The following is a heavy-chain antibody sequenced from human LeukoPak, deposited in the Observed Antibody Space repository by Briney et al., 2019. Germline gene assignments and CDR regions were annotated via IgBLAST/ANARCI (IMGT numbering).Heavy chain of an antibody. CDR1: GGSISSGDYY. J-gene: IGHJ4*02. Sequence: SQTLSLTCTVSGGSISSGDYYWSRTRQPPGKGLEWIRYIYYSGSTYYNPSIKSRVTISVDTSKNQFSLKLSSVTAADTAVYYCARATIREDIVVVPAAIDYWGQGTLVTVSS. D-gene: IGHD2-2*01. V-gene: IGHV4-30-4*01. CDR2: IYYSGST. CDR3: ARATIREDIVVVPAAIDY.